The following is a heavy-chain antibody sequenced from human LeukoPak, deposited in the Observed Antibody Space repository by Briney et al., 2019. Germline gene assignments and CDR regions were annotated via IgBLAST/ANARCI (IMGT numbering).Heavy chain of an antibody. CDR1: GGSISSYY. CDR3: ARVGYSSGWVDY. Sequence: TPSETLSLTCTASGGSISSYYWSWIRQPPGKGLEWIGYIYYSGSTNYNPSLKSRVTISVDTSKNQFSLKLSSVTAADTAVYYCARVGYSSGWVDYWGQGTLVTVSS. D-gene: IGHD6-19*01. J-gene: IGHJ4*02. V-gene: IGHV4-59*08. CDR2: IYYSGST.